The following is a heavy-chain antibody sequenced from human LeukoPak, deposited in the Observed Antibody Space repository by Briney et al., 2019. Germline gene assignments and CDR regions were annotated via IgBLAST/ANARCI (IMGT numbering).Heavy chain of an antibody. D-gene: IGHD3-9*01. V-gene: IGHV4-61*02. CDR2: TYTSGYT. Sequence: SETLSLTCTVSGASISSGYYYWTWIRQPAGKGLEWIGRTYTSGYTNYNPSLKSRVTISVDTSKNQFSLKLSSVTAADTAVYYCARTAYDILTGYYSGGGPFDYWGQGTLVTVSS. CDR3: ARTAYDILTGYYSGGGPFDY. J-gene: IGHJ4*02. CDR1: GASISSGYYY.